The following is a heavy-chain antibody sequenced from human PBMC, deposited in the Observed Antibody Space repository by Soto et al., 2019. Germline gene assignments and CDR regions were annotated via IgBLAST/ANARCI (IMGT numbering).Heavy chain of an antibody. CDR3: ARDPPGGGYDLWGGCSQRYGMDV. CDR2: IIPIFGTA. Sequence: QVQLVQSGAEVKKPGSSVKVSCKASGGTFSSYAISWVRQAPGQGLEWMGGIIPIFGTANYAQKFQGRVTITADESTSTAYMEPRRLRSEDTAVYYCARDPPGGGYDLWGGCSQRYGMDVWGQGTTVTVPS. J-gene: IGHJ6*01. V-gene: IGHV1-69*01. CDR1: GGTFSSYA. D-gene: IGHD3-3*01.